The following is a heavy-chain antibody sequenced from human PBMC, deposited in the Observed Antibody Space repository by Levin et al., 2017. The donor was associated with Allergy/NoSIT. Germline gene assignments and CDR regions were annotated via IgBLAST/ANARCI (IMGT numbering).Heavy chain of an antibody. D-gene: IGHD3-9*01. CDR1: GYTFTSYY. CDR3: ARDNALTGYYRLPYFDY. J-gene: IGHJ4*02. CDR2: INPSGGST. V-gene: IGHV1-46*03. Sequence: GESLKISCKASGYTFTSYYMHWVRQAPGQGLEWMGIINPSGGSTNYAQKFQGRVTMTRDTSTNTLYMELSSLRSEDTAVYYCARDNALTGYYRLPYFDYWGQGTLVTVSS.